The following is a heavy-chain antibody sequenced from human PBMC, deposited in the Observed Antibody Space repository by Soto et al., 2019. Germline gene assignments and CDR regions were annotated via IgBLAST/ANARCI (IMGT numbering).Heavy chain of an antibody. Sequence: EVQLVESGGGLVQPGGSLRLSCAASGFTLRGRSMHWVRQAPGKGLVWVSGIDNAGTDSTYADSVKGRFTSSRDNAKNMLYLQMNSRRVEDTAVYYCARGWFGPDVWGNGTTVTVSS. CDR2: IDNAGTDS. CDR3: ARGWFGPDV. D-gene: IGHD3-10*01. V-gene: IGHV3-74*01. CDR1: GFTLRGRS. J-gene: IGHJ6*04.